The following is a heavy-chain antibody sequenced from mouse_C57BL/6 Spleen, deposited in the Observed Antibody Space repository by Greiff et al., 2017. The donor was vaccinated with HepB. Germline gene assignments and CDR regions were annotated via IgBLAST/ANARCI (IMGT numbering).Heavy chain of an antibody. CDR3: ARIYYGNYGGVDYFDY. CDR2: IWTGGGT. V-gene: IGHV2-9-1*01. J-gene: IGHJ2*01. Sequence: VKLQESGPGLVAPSQSLSITCTVSGFSLTSYAISWVRQPPGKGLEWLGVIWTGGGTNYNSALKSRLSISKDNSKSQVFLKMNSLQTDDTARYYCARIYYGNYGGVDYFDYWGQGTTLTVSS. D-gene: IGHD2-1*01. CDR1: GFSLTSYA.